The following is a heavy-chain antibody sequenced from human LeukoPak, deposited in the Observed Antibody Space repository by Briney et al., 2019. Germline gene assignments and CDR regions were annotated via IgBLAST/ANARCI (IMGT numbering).Heavy chain of an antibody. J-gene: IGHJ3*02. CDR1: GGSISSYY. CDR3: ARTPIGEYDFWSGYLGAFDI. D-gene: IGHD3-3*01. V-gene: IGHV4-59*01. CDR2: IYYSGST. Sequence: SETLSLTCTVSGGSISSYYWSWIRQPPGKGLEWIGYIYYSGSTNYNPSLKSRVTISVDTSKNQFSLKLSSVTAADTAVYYCARTPIGEYDFWSGYLGAFDIWGQGTMVTVSS.